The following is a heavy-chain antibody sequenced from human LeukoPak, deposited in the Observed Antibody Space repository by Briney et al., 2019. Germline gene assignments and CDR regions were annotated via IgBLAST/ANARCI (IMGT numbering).Heavy chain of an antibody. V-gene: IGHV3-30*02. CDR3: ARGGYYYYYMDV. Sequence: GGSLRLSCAVSGFTFSNFGMHWVRQAPGKGLEWVAFIRYDGSNEYYADSVKGRFTISRDNSKNTMYLQMNSLRAEDTAVYYCARGGYYYYYMDVWGKGTTVTVSS. CDR1: GFTFSNFG. D-gene: IGHD2-15*01. CDR2: IRYDGSNE. J-gene: IGHJ6*03.